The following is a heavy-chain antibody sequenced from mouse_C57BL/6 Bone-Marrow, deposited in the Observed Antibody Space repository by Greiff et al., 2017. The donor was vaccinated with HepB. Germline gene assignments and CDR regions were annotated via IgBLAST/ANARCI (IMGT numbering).Heavy chain of an antibody. Sequence: QVQLKQSGAELARPGASVKMSCKASGYTFTSYTMHWVKQRPGQGLEWIGYINPSSGYTKYNQKFKDKATLTADKSSSTAYMQLSSLTSEDSAVYYCARSGYDYGAWFAYWGQGTLVTVSA. CDR1: GYTFTSYT. CDR2: INPSSGYT. V-gene: IGHV1-4*01. J-gene: IGHJ3*01. D-gene: IGHD2-4*01. CDR3: ARSGYDYGAWFAY.